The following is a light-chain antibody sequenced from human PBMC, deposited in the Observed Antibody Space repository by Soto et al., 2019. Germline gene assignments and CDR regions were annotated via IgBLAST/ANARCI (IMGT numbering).Light chain of an antibody. CDR1: QGISSY. V-gene: IGKV1-9*01. J-gene: IGKJ1*01. CDR3: QQLNSYLRT. CDR2: AAS. Sequence: DIQLTQSPSFLSASVGDRVTITCRASQGISSYLAWYQQKPGKAPKLLIYAASTLQSGVPSRFSGSGSGTEFTLTISSLQPEDFATYYCQQLNSYLRTFDQGTKVEIK.